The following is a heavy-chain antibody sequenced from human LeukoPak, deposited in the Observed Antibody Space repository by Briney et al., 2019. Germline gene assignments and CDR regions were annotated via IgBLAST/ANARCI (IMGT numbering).Heavy chain of an antibody. D-gene: IGHD2-8*01. V-gene: IGHV1-69*13. CDR3: ARVLREGYCTNGVFEGYF. Sequence: SVKVSCKASGGTFSSYAISWVRQAPGRGLEWMGGIIPIFGTANYAQKFQGRVTITADESTSTAYMELSSLRSEDTAVYYCARVLREGYCTNGVFEGYFWGQGTLVTVSS. CDR2: IIPIFGTA. CDR1: GGTFSSYA. J-gene: IGHJ4*02.